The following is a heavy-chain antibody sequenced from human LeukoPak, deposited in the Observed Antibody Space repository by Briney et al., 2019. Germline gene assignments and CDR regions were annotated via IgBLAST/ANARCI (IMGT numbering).Heavy chain of an antibody. J-gene: IGHJ4*02. CDR2: ISGSGGNT. CDR1: GFTFSSYA. Sequence: GGSLRLSCAASGFTFSSYAMTWVRQAPGKGLEWVSAISGSGGNTYYADSVKGRFTISRDNSKNTLYLQMNSLRAEDTAVYYCAKGGLLVASFDYWGQGTLVIVSS. D-gene: IGHD5-12*01. V-gene: IGHV3-23*01. CDR3: AKGGLLVASFDY.